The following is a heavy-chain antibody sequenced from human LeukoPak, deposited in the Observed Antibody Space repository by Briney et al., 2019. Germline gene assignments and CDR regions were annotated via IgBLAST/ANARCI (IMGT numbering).Heavy chain of an antibody. Sequence: ESLKISCKGSGYSFTTNWIGWVRQMPGKGLEWMGLIFPGDSETIYSPSLQGQVTISADKSINTAYLRWSSLKASDTAMYYCATSESQTRFDYWGQGTLVTVSS. CDR2: IFPGDSET. J-gene: IGHJ4*02. D-gene: IGHD1/OR15-1a*01. V-gene: IGHV5-51*01. CDR3: ATSESQTRFDY. CDR1: GYSFTTNW.